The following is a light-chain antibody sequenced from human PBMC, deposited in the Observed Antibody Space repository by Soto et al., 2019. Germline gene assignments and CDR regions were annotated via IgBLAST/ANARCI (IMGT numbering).Light chain of an antibody. CDR3: QQYNYWPLT. J-gene: IGKJ4*01. CDR1: QSVSIY. Sequence: EIVMTQSPATLSVSPGERVTLSCRASQSVSIYLAWYQQRPGQAPRPLIYCSSTRATGIPARFSASGSGTEFTLTINSLQSEDFAVYYCQQYNYWPLTFGGGTRVEI. V-gene: IGKV3-15*01. CDR2: CSS.